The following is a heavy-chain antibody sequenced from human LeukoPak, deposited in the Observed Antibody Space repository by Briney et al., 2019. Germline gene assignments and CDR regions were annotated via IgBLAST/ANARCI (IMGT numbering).Heavy chain of an antibody. V-gene: IGHV4-59*11. J-gene: IGHJ6*02. CDR1: GGSISGHY. CDR2: NHYSGKA. Sequence: SEPLTLTCTVSGGSISGHYCTWVRQPPGEGLEWIGQNHYSGKADYNPSLRSRITISVDTSKNQMSLKVTSVTAADTAVYYCARFGVYYDMDVWGQGTTVTVS. CDR3: ARFGVYYDMDV. D-gene: IGHD3-16*01.